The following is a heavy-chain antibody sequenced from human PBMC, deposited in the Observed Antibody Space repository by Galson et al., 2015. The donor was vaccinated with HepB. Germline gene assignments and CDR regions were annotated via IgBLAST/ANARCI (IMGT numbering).Heavy chain of an antibody. CDR3: ARAIHYDTSGLYYFDY. D-gene: IGHD3-22*01. CDR2: IWYDGSNK. V-gene: IGHV3-33*01. J-gene: IGHJ4*02. CDR1: GFTFGSYG. Sequence: SLRLSCAASGFTFGSYGMHWVRQAPGKGLEWVAVIWYDGSNKYYADSVKGRFTISRDNSKNTLYLQMNSLRAEDTAMYFCARAIHYDTSGLYYFDYWGQGTLVTVSS.